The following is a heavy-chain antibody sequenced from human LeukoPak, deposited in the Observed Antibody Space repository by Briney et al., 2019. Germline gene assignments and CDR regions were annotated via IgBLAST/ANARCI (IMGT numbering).Heavy chain of an antibody. J-gene: IGHJ4*02. Sequence: ASVKVSCKASGYTFTSYGISWVRQAPGQGLEWMGWISAYNGNTNYAQKLQGRVTMTTDTSTSTAYMELRSLRSDDTAVYYCARVFDSLWGFGELLWYYFDYWGQGTLVTVSS. D-gene: IGHD3-10*01. CDR3: ARVFDSLWGFGELLWYYFDY. CDR2: ISAYNGNT. V-gene: IGHV1-18*01. CDR1: GYTFTSYG.